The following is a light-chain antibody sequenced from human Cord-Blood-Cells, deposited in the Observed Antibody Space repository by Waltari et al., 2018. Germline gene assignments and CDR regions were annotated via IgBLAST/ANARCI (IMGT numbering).Light chain of an antibody. CDR2: GAS. Sequence: EIVSTQSPGTLSLSPAERATLSCRASQSVSSSYLAWYQQKPGQAPRLLIYGASSRATGIPDRFSGSGSGTDFTLTISRLEPEDFAVYYCQQYGSSQTFGQGTKVDIK. CDR3: QQYGSSQT. J-gene: IGKJ1*01. CDR1: QSVSSSY. V-gene: IGKV3-20*01.